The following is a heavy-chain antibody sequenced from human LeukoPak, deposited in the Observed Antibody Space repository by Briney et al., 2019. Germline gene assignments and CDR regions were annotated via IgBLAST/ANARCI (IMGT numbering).Heavy chain of an antibody. Sequence: GESLKISCKGSGYSFTSYWIGWVRQMPRKGLEWMGIIYPGDSDTRYSPSFQGQVTISADKSISTAYLQWSSLKASDTAMYYCARRYRGGEMATIGFDYWGQGILVTVSS. CDR3: ARRYRGGEMATIGFDY. CDR1: GYSFTSYW. D-gene: IGHD5-24*01. J-gene: IGHJ4*02. V-gene: IGHV5-51*01. CDR2: IYPGDSDT.